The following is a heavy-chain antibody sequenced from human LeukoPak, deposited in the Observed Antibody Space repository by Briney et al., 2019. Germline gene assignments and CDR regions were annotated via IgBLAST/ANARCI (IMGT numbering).Heavy chain of an antibody. V-gene: IGHV3-21*01. D-gene: IGHD6-19*01. CDR1: GFTFSSYS. Sequence: GGSLRLSCAASGFTFSSYSMNWVRQAPGKGLEWVSSISSSSSYIYYADSVKGRFTISRDNAKNSLYLQMNSLRAEDTAVYYCARERSRYSSGPLDYWGQGTLVTVSS. CDR2: ISSSSSYI. J-gene: IGHJ4*02. CDR3: ARERSRYSSGPLDY.